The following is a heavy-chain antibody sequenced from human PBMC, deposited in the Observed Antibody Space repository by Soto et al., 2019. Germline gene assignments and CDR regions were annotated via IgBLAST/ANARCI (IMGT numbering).Heavy chain of an antibody. J-gene: IGHJ4*02. CDR3: ARGRGDTAMAWYY. CDR2: IYYSGST. V-gene: IGHV4-59*01. Sequence: QVQLQESGPGLVKPSETLSLTCTVSGGSISSYYWSWIRQPPGKGLEWIGYIYYSGSTNYNPSLKSRVTISVDTSKTQFSLKLSSVTAADTAVYYCARGRGDTAMAWYYWGQGTLVTVSS. CDR1: GGSISSYY. D-gene: IGHD5-18*01.